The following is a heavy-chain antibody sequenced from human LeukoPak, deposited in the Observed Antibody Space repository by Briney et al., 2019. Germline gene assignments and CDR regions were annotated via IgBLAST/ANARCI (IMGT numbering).Heavy chain of an antibody. CDR3: ARGEVVTASPLDF. D-gene: IGHD2-21*02. CDR2: ISDDGSNK. J-gene: IGHJ4*02. Sequence: PGGSLRLSCAASGFTFSGYGMHWVRLAPGVGLQWIAFISDDGSNKDYAVSVKGRFTITRDNSKNTLFLEMRSLRTEDTAVYYCARGEVVTASPLDFSGQGTLVTVSS. CDR1: GFTFSGYG. V-gene: IGHV3-30*04.